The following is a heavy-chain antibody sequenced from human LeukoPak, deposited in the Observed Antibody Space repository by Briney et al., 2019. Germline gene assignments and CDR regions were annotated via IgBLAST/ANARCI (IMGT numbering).Heavy chain of an antibody. CDR2: ITANGGGT. CDR1: GLTFRSYA. V-gene: IGHV3-23*01. Sequence: GGSLRLSCGASGLTFRSYAMSWVRQAPGKGLEWVSSITANGGGTYYADSVKGRFSISRDNSRNTLYLQVTSLRAEDTAVYYCTKLTSDSMVRGVTTDYWGQGTLVTVSS. CDR3: TKLTSDSMVRGVTTDY. D-gene: IGHD3-10*01. J-gene: IGHJ4*02.